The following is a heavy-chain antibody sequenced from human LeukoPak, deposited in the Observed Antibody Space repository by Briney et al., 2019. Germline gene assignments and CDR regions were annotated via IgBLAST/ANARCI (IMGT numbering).Heavy chain of an antibody. CDR2: ISYDGSNK. J-gene: IGHJ4*02. Sequence: GRSLRLSCAASGFTFSSYAMHWVRQAPGKGLEWVAVISYDGSNKYYADSVKGRFTISRDNSKNTLYLQMNSLRAEDTAVYYCARGWGYDILTGYYMGGFDYWGQGTLVTVSS. V-gene: IGHV3-30*04. CDR3: ARGWGYDILTGYYMGGFDY. CDR1: GFTFSSYA. D-gene: IGHD3-9*01.